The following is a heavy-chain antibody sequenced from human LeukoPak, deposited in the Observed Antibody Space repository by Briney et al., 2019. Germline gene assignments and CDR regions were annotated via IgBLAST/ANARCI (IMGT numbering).Heavy chain of an antibody. J-gene: IGHJ4*02. V-gene: IGHV4-34*01. CDR2: INHGGST. CDR3: AFLFRGNSY. CDR1: GGSFSGYY. Sequence: SETLSLTCAVYGGSFSGYYWSWIRQPPGKGLEWIGEINHGGSTNYNPSLKSRVTISVDTSKNQFSLKLSSVTAAVTAVYYCAFLFRGNSYWGQGTLVTVSS. D-gene: IGHD3-10*01.